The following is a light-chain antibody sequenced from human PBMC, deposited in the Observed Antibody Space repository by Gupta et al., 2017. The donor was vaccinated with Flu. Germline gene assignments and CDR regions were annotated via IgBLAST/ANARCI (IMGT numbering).Light chain of an antibody. Sequence: PSSLSAPVGDRVTISCLASQVINNNLDWYQQKPGKVPKLLIYVGSSVQSGVPSRFSGSGSGTYFTLTISRLQPEDFATYDCLKYDKPPKTFGQGTKLEIK. CDR3: LKYDKPPKT. J-gene: IGKJ1*01. CDR2: VGS. V-gene: IGKV1-39*01. CDR1: QVINNN.